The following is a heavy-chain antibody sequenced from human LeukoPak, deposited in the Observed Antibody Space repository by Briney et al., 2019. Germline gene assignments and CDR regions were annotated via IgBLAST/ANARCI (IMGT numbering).Heavy chain of an antibody. CDR1: GGAFSSYA. D-gene: IGHD3-22*01. CDR3: TRDGYYDSSGYYWYYFDY. Sequence: VKVSCKASGGAFSSYAISWVRQAPGQGLEWMGGIIPIFGTANYAQKFQGRVTITADESTSTAYMELSSLRSEDTAVYYCTRDGYYDSSGYYWYYFDYWGQGTLVTVSS. V-gene: IGHV1-69*13. CDR2: IIPIFGTA. J-gene: IGHJ4*02.